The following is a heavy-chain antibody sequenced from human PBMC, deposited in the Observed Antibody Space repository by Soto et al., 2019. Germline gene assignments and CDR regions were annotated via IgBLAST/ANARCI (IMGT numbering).Heavy chain of an antibody. CDR3: ARARGYYDSSGYSEFDY. Sequence: ASVKVSCKASGYTITSYFMHWVRQAPGQGLEWMGIINPSGGSTNYAQKFQGRVTMTRDASTSTVYMELSSLRSEDTAVYYCARARGYYDSSGYSEFDYWGQGTLVTVSS. J-gene: IGHJ4*02. V-gene: IGHV1-46*01. CDR1: GYTITSYF. D-gene: IGHD3-22*01. CDR2: INPSGGST.